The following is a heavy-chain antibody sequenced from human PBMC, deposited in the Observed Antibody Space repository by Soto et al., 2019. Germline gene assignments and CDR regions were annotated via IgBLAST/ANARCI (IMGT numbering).Heavy chain of an antibody. Sequence: GASVKVSCKASGYTFTSYGISWVRQAPGQGLEWMGWISAYNGNTNYAQKLQGRVTMTTDTSTSTAYMELRSLRSDDTAVYYCARARSTYYYDSSGYRPKDWFDPWGQGTLVTVSS. J-gene: IGHJ5*02. CDR2: ISAYNGNT. CDR1: GYTFTSYG. CDR3: ARARSTYYYDSSGYRPKDWFDP. V-gene: IGHV1-18*01. D-gene: IGHD3-22*01.